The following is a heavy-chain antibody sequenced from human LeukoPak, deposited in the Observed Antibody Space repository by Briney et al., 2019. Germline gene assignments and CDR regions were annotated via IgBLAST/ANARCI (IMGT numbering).Heavy chain of an antibody. CDR1: GGSISSYY. J-gene: IGHJ4*02. CDR2: IYYSGST. V-gene: IGHV4-59*01. Sequence: SETLFLTCTVSGGSISSYYWSWIRQPPGKGLEWIGYIYYSGSTNYNPSLKSRVTISVDTSKNQFSLKLSSVTAADTAVYYCAREGRYFDWLLYDYWGQGTLVTVSS. CDR3: AREGRYFDWLLYDY. D-gene: IGHD3-9*01.